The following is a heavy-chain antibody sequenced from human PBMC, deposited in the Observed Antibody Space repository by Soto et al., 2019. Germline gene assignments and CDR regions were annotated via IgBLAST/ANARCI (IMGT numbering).Heavy chain of an antibody. CDR3: ARYQQLVPYYFDY. Sequence: EVQLVESGGGLVQPGGSLRLSCAASAFTFSSYWMSWVRQAPGKGLEWVANIKQDGSEKYYVDSVKGRFTISRDNAKNSLYLQMNSLRAEDTAVYYCARYQQLVPYYFDYWGQGTLVTVSS. CDR1: AFTFSSYW. J-gene: IGHJ4*02. CDR2: IKQDGSEK. D-gene: IGHD6-13*01. V-gene: IGHV3-7*01.